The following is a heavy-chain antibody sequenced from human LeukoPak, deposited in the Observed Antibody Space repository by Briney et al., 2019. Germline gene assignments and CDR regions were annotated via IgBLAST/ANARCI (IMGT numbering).Heavy chain of an antibody. V-gene: IGHV3-74*01. D-gene: IGHD2-15*01. CDR1: GFSVSSYW. J-gene: IGHJ4*02. Sequence: PGGSLRLSCATSGFSVSSYWLHWVRQSAAKGLVWVSRVNGNGRSASYADSVKGRFTISRDNAKNTLYLHMTSLRVEDSAVYYCVRSFRIPYCSGNSCYPTDFDFWGQGTLVTVSS. CDR2: VNGNGRSA. CDR3: VRSFRIPYCSGNSCYPTDFDF.